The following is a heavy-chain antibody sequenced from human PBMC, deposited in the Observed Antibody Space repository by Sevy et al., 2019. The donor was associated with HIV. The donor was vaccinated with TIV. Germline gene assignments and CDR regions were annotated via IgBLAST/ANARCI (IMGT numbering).Heavy chain of an antibody. CDR2: IRSKANSYAT. CDR3: TSSGSSLRDAFDI. J-gene: IGHJ3*02. CDR1: GFTFSGSA. D-gene: IGHD1-26*01. Sequence: GGSLRLSCAASGFTFSGSAMHWVRQASGKGLEWVGRIRSKANSYATAYAASVKGRFTISRDDSKNTAYRQMNSLKTEDTAVYYCTSSGSSLRDAFDIWGQGTMVTVSS. V-gene: IGHV3-73*01.